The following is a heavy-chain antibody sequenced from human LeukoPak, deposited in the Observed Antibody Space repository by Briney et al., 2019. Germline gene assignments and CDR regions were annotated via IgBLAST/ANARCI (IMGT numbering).Heavy chain of an antibody. CDR2: IKQDGSEK. Sequence: GGSLRLSCAASGFTFSSYWMSWVRQAPGKGLEWVANIKQDGSEKYYVDSVKGRFTISRDNAKNSLYLQMNSLRAEDTAVYYCARDSAVRVRGVPGAFDIWGQGTMVTVSS. V-gene: IGHV3-7*01. CDR1: GFTFSSYW. CDR3: ARDSAVRVRGVPGAFDI. J-gene: IGHJ3*02. D-gene: IGHD3-10*01.